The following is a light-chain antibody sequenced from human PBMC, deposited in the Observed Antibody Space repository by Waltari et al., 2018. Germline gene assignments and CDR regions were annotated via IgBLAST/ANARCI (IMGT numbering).Light chain of an antibody. Sequence: QSVLTQPPSAAGSPGQRVPIFCSGTSSNIGSNVVNWYQQFPGKAPKLLIYRSDQRPSGVPDRFSGSKSGTSASLAISGLHPEDEADYYCAAWDDSLRGHWVFGGGTKVTVL. V-gene: IGLV1-44*01. CDR1: SSNIGSNV. CDR2: RSD. J-gene: IGLJ3*02. CDR3: AAWDDSLRGHWV.